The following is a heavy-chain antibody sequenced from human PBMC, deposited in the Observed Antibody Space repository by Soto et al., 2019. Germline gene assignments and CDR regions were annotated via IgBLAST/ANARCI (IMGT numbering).Heavy chain of an antibody. J-gene: IGHJ5*02. D-gene: IGHD1-26*01. CDR1: GYTFTSYG. CDR3: ARDLGFSGSYYPPLGP. CDR2: ISAYNGNT. V-gene: IGHV1-18*01. Sequence: ASVEVSCTSSGYTFTSYGIIWVRQAPGQGLEWMGWISAYNGNTNYAQKLQGRATMTTDTSTSTAYMELRSLRSDDTAVYYCARDLGFSGSYYPPLGPWGQGTLVTVSS.